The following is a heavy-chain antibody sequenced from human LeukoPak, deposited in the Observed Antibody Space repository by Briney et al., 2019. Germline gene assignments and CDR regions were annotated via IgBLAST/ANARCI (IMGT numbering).Heavy chain of an antibody. J-gene: IGHJ3*02. D-gene: IGHD6-19*01. CDR3: ARVTAVAPDNAFDI. CDR2: ISSSGSTI. CDR1: GFTFSSYE. V-gene: IGHV3-48*03. Sequence: GGSLRLSCAASGFTFSSYEMNWVRQAPGKGLEWVSYISSSGSTIYYADSVKGRFTISRDNAKNSLYLQMNSLRAEDTAVYCCARVTAVAPDNAFDIWGQGTMVNVSS.